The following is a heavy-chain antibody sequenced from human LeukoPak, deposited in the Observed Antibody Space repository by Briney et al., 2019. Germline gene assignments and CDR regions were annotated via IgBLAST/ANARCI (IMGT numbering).Heavy chain of an antibody. V-gene: IGHV4-39*07. CDR1: GGSISSSSYY. Sequence: SETLSLTCTVSGGSISSSSYYWGWIRQPPGKGLEWIGEINHSGSTNYNPSLKSRVTISVDTSKNQFSLKLSSVTAADTAVYYCARGGPFYDYVWGSYRPGDFDYWGQGTLVTVSS. J-gene: IGHJ4*02. CDR3: ARGGPFYDYVWGSYRPGDFDY. D-gene: IGHD3-16*02. CDR2: INHSGST.